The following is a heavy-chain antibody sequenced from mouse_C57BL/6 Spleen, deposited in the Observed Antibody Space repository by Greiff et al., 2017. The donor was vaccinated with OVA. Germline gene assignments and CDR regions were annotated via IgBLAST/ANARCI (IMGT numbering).Heavy chain of an antibody. V-gene: IGHV1-5*01. D-gene: IGHD2-4*01. J-gene: IGHJ1*03. CDR1: GYTFTSYW. Sequence: EVKLVESGTVLARPGASVKMSCKTSGYTFTSYWMHWVKQRPGQGLEWIGAIYPGNSDTSYNQQFKGKAKLTAVTSASTAYMGRSSLTNEYSAVYYCTRYDYDGYCDVWGTGTTVTVSS. CDR2: IYPGNSDT. CDR3: TRYDYDGYCDV.